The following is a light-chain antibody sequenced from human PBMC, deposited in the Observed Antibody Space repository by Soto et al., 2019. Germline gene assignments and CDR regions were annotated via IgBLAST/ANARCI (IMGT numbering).Light chain of an antibody. CDR3: QQYGNTPWT. Sequence: ELVLTQSPGTLSLSPGDRATLSCRASQSVSSTYLAWYQQRPGQAPRLLIYDASSRATGIPDRFSGSGSGTEFTLTITRMEPEDFAVFYCQQYGNTPWTFGQGTKVDIK. V-gene: IGKV3-20*01. CDR2: DAS. CDR1: QSVSSTY. J-gene: IGKJ1*01.